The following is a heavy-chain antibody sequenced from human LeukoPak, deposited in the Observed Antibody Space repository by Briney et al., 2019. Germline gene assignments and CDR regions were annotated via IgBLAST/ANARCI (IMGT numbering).Heavy chain of an antibody. CDR3: AKGRYSGSPYFFDY. D-gene: IGHD1-26*01. J-gene: IGHJ4*02. CDR2: ISVSGGGT. CDR1: GFTFNNYA. V-gene: IGHV3-23*01. Sequence: GGSLRLSCAASGFTFNNYAMNWVRQAPGKGLEWVSVISVSGGGTYYADSVRGRFTISRDSSKTTLFLQMNSLRAEDTAVYYCAKGRYSGSPYFFDYWGQGTLVTVSS.